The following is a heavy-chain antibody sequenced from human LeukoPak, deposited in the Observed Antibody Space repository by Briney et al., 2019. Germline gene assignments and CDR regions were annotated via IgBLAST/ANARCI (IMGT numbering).Heavy chain of an antibody. J-gene: IGHJ6*02. CDR3: ASSSSSTSWGHYYYGMDV. D-gene: IGHD2-2*01. CDR2: IIPILGIA. V-gene: IGHV1-69*04. CDR1: GGTFSRYA. Sequence: SVKVSCKASGGTFSRYAISWVRQAPGQGLEWMGRIIPILGIANYAQKFQGRVTITADKSTSTAYMELSSLRSEDTAVYYCASSSSSTSWGHYYYGMDVWGQGTTVTVSS.